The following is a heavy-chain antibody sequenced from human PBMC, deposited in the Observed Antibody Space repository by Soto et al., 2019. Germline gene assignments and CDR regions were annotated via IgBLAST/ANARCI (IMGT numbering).Heavy chain of an antibody. CDR1: GGSISSSSYY. CDR3: ARHPGKYSGSYYLSDNWFDP. V-gene: IGHV4-39*01. D-gene: IGHD1-26*01. CDR2: IYYSGST. J-gene: IGHJ5*02. Sequence: LSLTCTVSGGSISSSSYYWGWIRQPPGKGLEWIGSIYYSGSTYYNPSLKSRVTISVDTSKNQFSLKLSSVTAADTAVYYCARHPGKYSGSYYLSDNWFDPWGQGTLVTVSS.